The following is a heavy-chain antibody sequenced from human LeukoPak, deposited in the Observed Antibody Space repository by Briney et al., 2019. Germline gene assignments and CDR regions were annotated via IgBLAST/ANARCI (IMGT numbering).Heavy chain of an antibody. CDR2: IYQTKYT. CDR3: ARIRCSPGDDSCYNY. CDR1: GVSFSGNY. J-gene: IGHJ4*02. Sequence: SETLSLTCGVRGVSFSGNYWCWIRQSPGKGLEWIGEIYQTKYTTYNPSLKSRITICADPSVNQLSLTVTSVTAADTAIYYCARIRCSPGDDSCYNYWGRGTLVTVSS. D-gene: IGHD2-21*01. V-gene: IGHV4-34*01.